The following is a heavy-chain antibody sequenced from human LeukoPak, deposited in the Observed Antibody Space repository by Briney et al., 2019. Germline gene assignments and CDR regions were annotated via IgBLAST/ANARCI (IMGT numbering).Heavy chain of an antibody. D-gene: IGHD6-19*01. CDR1: GFTLCSIY. V-gene: IGHV3-66*01. Sequence: GGSLRLSCAASGFTLCSIYISWVSQAPGEGLGWVSDIYSGGSTYYADSVKGRFTIPTDNSKQKMYLQMNSLRAEDTAVYYCARNSNGWCIDYWGQGTLVTVSS. CDR3: ARNSNGWCIDY. J-gene: IGHJ4*02. CDR2: IYSGGST.